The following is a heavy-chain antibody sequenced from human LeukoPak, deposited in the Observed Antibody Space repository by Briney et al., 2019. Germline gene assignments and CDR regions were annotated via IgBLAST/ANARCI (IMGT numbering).Heavy chain of an antibody. Sequence: PGGSLRLSCAASGFTFSSYSMNWVRQAPGKGLEWVSSISSSSSYIYYADSVKGRFTISGDNAKNSLYLQMNSLRAEDTAVYYCARDEGSGSFVFDYWGQGTLVTVSS. D-gene: IGHD1-26*01. V-gene: IGHV3-21*01. CDR2: ISSSSSYI. CDR1: GFTFSSYS. CDR3: ARDEGSGSFVFDY. J-gene: IGHJ4*02.